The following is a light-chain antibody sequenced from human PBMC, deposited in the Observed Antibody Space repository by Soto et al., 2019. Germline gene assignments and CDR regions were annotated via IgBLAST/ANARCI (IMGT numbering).Light chain of an antibody. CDR2: EVS. V-gene: IGLV2-8*02. Sequence: QSALTQPPSASRSPGQSVTISCTGTSSDVGVYNYVSWYQQHPGKAPKLMIYEVSKRPSGVPDLFSGSKSGNTASLTVSGLQAEDEADYYCSSFAGNNNLVFGGGTKLTVL. J-gene: IGLJ2*01. CDR3: SSFAGNNNLV. CDR1: SSDVGVYNY.